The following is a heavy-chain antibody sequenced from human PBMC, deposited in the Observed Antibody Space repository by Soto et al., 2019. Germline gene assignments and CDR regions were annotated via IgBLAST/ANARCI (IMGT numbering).Heavy chain of an antibody. J-gene: IGHJ4*02. V-gene: IGHV1-18*01. D-gene: IGHD1-1*01. CDR2: ISAHNGNT. CDR3: ARGRYGDY. CDR1: GYTFTTYG. Sequence: QVHLVQSGAEVKKPGASVKVSCKGSGYTFTTYGITWVRQAPGQGLEWTGWISAHNGNTNYAQKLQGRVTVTRDTSTSTAYMELRSLRSDATAVYYCARGRYGDYWGQGAVVTVSS.